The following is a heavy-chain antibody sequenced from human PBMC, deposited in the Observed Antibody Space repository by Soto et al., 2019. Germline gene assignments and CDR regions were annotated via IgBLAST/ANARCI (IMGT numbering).Heavy chain of an antibody. CDR2: VYYSGSA. D-gene: IGHD3-10*01. J-gene: IGHJ4*02. Sequence: SETLSLTCNVSGGSIRSYYWNWIRQPPGKTLEWIGDVYYSGSANYNPSLKSRVTISVDMSRNQFSLKLNSVTAADTAVYYCARGSMVRGPTPFDYWGQGTLVTVSS. V-gene: IGHV4-59*01. CDR3: ARGSMVRGPTPFDY. CDR1: GGSIRSYY.